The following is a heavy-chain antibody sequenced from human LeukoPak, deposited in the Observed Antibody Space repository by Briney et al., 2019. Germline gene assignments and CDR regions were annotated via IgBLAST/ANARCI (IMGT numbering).Heavy chain of an antibody. CDR3: ARGMTVTTVGYYYYYMDV. V-gene: IGHV1-8*03. Sequence: GASVKVSCKASGGTFSSYAISWVRQATGQGLEWMGWMNPNSGNTGYAQKFQGRVTITRNTSISTAYMELSSLRSEDTAVYYCARGMTVTTVGYYYYYMDVWGKGTTVTVSS. CDR1: GGTFSSYA. J-gene: IGHJ6*03. D-gene: IGHD4-17*01. CDR2: MNPNSGNT.